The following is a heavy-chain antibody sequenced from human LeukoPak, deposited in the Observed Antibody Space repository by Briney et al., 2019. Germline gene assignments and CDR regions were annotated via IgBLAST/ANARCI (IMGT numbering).Heavy chain of an antibody. CDR3: ARRWVNAFDI. V-gene: IGHV3-33*01. D-gene: IGHD3-22*01. J-gene: IGHJ3*02. Sequence: PGMSLRLSCAASGFTFSNSGMHWVRLAPGKGMEWVAVVRYDGSDKDYADSVKGRFTISRDNSENTLYLQMNSLRDEDTAVYFCARRWVNAFDIWGQGTMVTVSS. CDR1: GFTFSNSG. CDR2: VRYDGSDK.